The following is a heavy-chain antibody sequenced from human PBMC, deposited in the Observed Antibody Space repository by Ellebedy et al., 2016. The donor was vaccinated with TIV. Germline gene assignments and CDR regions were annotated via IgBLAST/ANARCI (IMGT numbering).Heavy chain of an antibody. CDR3: ARDRHYSGYDSGVDYYYYGMDV. J-gene: IGHJ6*02. CDR2: IYYSGST. D-gene: IGHD5-12*01. Sequence: SETLSLXXTVSGGSISSYYWSWIRQPPGKGLEWIGYIYYSGSTNYNPSLKSRVTISVDTSKNQFSLKLSSVTAADTAVYYCARDRHYSGYDSGVDYYYYGMDVWGQGTTVTVSS. CDR1: GGSISSYY. V-gene: IGHV4-59*01.